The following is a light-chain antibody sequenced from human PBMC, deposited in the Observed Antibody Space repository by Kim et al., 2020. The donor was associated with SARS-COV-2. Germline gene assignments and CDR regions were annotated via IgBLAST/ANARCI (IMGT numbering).Light chain of an antibody. Sequence: QSSLTQPASVSGSPGQSITISCTGTSSDVGGYNYVSWYQQHPGKAPKLMIYDVIKRPSGVSNRFSGSKSGNTASLTISGLQAEDEADYYCSSYSSSSTPWVFGGGTQLTVL. V-gene: IGLV2-14*01. CDR1: SSDVGGYNY. CDR2: DVI. CDR3: SSYSSSSTPWV. J-gene: IGLJ3*02.